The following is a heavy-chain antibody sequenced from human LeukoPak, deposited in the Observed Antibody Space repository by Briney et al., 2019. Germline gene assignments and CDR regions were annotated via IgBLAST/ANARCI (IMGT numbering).Heavy chain of an antibody. D-gene: IGHD3-3*01. CDR3: ASGYLDDFWSGHF. Sequence: PGGSLRLSCAASGFTFSSYAMSWVRQAPGKGLEWVSAISGSGGSTYYADSVKGRFTISRDNSKNTLYLQMNSLRAEDSAIYYCASGYLDDFWSGHFWGQGTQVTVSS. CDR2: ISGSGGST. J-gene: IGHJ4*02. V-gene: IGHV3-23*01. CDR1: GFTFSSYA.